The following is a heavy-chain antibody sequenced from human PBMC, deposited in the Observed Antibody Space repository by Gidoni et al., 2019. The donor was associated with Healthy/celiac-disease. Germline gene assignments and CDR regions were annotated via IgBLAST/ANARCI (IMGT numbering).Heavy chain of an antibody. D-gene: IGHD6-13*01. Sequence: QVQLVQSGAEVKKPGASVKVSCKASGYTFTSYYMHWVRQAPGQGLEWMGIINPSGGSTSYAQKFQGRVTMTRDTSTSTVYMELSSLRSEDTAVYYCARGSSSWPSPLDYFDYWGQGTLVTVSS. J-gene: IGHJ4*02. CDR1: GYTFTSYY. CDR2: INPSGGST. CDR3: ARGSSSWPSPLDYFDY. V-gene: IGHV1-46*01.